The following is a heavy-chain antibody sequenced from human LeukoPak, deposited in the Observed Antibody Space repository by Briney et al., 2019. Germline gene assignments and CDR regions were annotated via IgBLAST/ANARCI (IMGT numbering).Heavy chain of an antibody. D-gene: IGHD6-19*01. CDR1: GYTFTSYG. V-gene: IGHV1-18*01. CDR3: ARDLVPGYCSGWRPGY. CDR2: ISAYNGNT. Sequence: ASVKVSCKASGYTFTSYGISWVRQAPGQGLEWMGWISAYNGNTNYAQKLQGRVTMTTDTSTSTAYMELRSLRSDDTAVYYCARDLVPGYCSGWRPGYWGQGTLVTVSS. J-gene: IGHJ4*02.